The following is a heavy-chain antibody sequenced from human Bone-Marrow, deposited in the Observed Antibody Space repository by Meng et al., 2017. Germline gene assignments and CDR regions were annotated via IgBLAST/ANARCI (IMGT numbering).Heavy chain of an antibody. CDR2: IIPIFGTA. Sequence: SVKVSCKASGGTSSSYAISWVRQAPGQGLEWMGGIIPIFGTANYAQKFQGRVTITADKSTSTAYMELSSLRSEDTAVYYCAREGRVTYYDFWSGYRPYYYYGMDVWGQGTTVTVSS. D-gene: IGHD3-3*01. CDR3: AREGRVTYYDFWSGYRPYYYYGMDV. CDR1: GGTSSSYA. J-gene: IGHJ6*02. V-gene: IGHV1-69*06.